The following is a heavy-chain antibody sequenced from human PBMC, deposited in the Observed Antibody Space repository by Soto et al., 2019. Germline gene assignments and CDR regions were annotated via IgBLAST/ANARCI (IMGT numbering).Heavy chain of an antibody. D-gene: IGHD2-15*01. CDR3: ARGGYSGRLYYFYY. J-gene: IGHJ4*02. CDR2: IYYRGRT. Sequence: QVQLQESGPGLVKASETLSLTCFVSGGSVSSTYYYWSWIRQPPGKGLEWIGYIYYRGRTDYNSSLKTQVAVSVDPSKNQVSQKFNSVPAADTTMYCCARGGYSGRLYYFYYWGLGTLVTVSS. CDR1: GGSVSSTYYY. V-gene: IGHV4-61*01.